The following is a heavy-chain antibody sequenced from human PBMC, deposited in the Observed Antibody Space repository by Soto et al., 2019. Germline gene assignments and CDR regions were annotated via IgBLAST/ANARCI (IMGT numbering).Heavy chain of an antibody. V-gene: IGHV4-39*01. D-gene: IGHD3-10*01. CDR1: GGSISSSSYY. J-gene: IGHJ6*02. CDR2: IYYSGST. CDR3: ASGGGGSGSYYFYYYYYGMDV. Sequence: PSETLSLTCTVSGGSISSSSYYWGWIRQPPGKGLEWIGSIYYSGSTYYNPSLKSRVTISVDTSKNQFSLKLSSVTAADTAVYYCASGGGGSGSYYFYYYYYGMDVWGQGTTVTVS.